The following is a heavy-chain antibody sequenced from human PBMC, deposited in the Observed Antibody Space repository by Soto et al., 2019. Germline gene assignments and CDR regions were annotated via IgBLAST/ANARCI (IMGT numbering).Heavy chain of an antibody. CDR2: ISGGGGSA. CDR3: AKGRITIFGVARPYYYGMDV. V-gene: IGHV3-23*01. J-gene: IGHJ6*02. CDR1: EFTFSSYV. Sequence: EVQLLESGGGLVQPGGSLRLSCAASEFTFSSYVTSWVRQAPGKGLEWVSGISGGGGSAYYADSVKGRFTISRDNSKNTLYLQMNSLRAEDTAVYYCAKGRITIFGVARPYYYGMDVWGQGTTVTVSS. D-gene: IGHD3-3*01.